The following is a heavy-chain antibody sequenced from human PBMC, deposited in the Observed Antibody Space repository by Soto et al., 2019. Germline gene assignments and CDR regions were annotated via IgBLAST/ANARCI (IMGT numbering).Heavy chain of an antibody. CDR1: GFTFSSYG. D-gene: IGHD6-19*01. CDR2: ISYDGSNK. J-gene: IGHJ4*02. V-gene: IGHV3-30*18. Sequence: QVQLVESGGGVVQPGRSLRLSCAASGFTFSSYGMYWVRQAPGKGLEWVAVISYDGSNKYYADSVKGRFTISRDNSKNTLYLQMNSLRAEDTAVYYCAKESSGWLFVYWGQGTLVTVSS. CDR3: AKESSGWLFVY.